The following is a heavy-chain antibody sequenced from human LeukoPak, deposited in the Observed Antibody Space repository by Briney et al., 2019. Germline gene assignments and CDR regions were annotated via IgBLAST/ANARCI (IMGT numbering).Heavy chain of an antibody. Sequence: PSETLSLTCTVSGGSISSGGYYWSWIRQHPGKGLEWIGYIYYSGSTYYNPSLKSRVTISVDTSKNQFSLKLSSVTAADTAVYYCARDRYDSSGYYPNWFDPWGQGTLVTVSS. CDR1: GGSISSGGYY. CDR2: IYYSGST. V-gene: IGHV4-31*03. CDR3: ARDRYDSSGYYPNWFDP. D-gene: IGHD3-22*01. J-gene: IGHJ5*02.